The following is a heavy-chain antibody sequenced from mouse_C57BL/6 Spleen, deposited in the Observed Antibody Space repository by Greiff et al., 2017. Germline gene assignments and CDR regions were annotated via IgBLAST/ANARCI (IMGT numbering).Heavy chain of an antibody. CDR2: ISYDGSN. CDR3: AREITTVVANWYFDV. D-gene: IGHD1-1*01. J-gene: IGHJ1*03. V-gene: IGHV3-6*01. Sequence: EVQLQQSGPGLVKPSQSLSLTCSVTGYSITSGYYWNWIRQFPGNKLEWMGYISYDGSNNYNPSLKNRISITRDTSKNQFFLKLNSVTTEDTATYYCAREITTVVANWYFDVWGTGTTVTVSS. CDR1: GYSITSGYY.